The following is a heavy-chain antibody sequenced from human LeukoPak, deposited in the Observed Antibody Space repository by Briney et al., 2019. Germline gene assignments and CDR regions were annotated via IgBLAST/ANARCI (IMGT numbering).Heavy chain of an antibody. V-gene: IGHV3-23*01. CDR2: ISGRSDNT. D-gene: IGHD3-9*01. CDR3: AKWGDYDVLTGYYVSDF. J-gene: IGHJ4*02. CDR1: GFIFSNYA. Sequence: PGGSLRLSCAASGFIFSNYAIYWVRQAPGKGLEWVSAISGRSDNTYYADSVKGRFTLSRDSSKNTLYLQMNSLRADDTAVYYCAKWGDYDVLTGYYVSDFWGQGTLVTVSS.